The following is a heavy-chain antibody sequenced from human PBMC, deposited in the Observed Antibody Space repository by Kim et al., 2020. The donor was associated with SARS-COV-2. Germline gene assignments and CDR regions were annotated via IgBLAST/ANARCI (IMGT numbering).Heavy chain of an antibody. V-gene: IGHV3-49*04. J-gene: IGHJ4*02. D-gene: IGHD6-19*01. CDR3: TRDSLGGYSSGWYDSPFDY. CDR1: GFTFGDYA. CDR2: IRSKAYGGTT. Sequence: GGSLRLSCTASGFTFGDYAMSWVRQAPGKGLEWVGFIRSKAYGGTTEYAASVKGRFTISRDDSKSIAYLQMNSLKTEDTAVYYCTRDSLGGYSSGWYDSPFDYWGQGTLVTVSS.